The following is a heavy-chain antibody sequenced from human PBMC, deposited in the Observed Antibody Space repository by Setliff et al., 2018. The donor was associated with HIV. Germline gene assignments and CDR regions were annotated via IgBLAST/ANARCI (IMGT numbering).Heavy chain of an antibody. CDR1: GGSISNYY. V-gene: IGHV4-59*08. Sequence: SETLSLTCTVSGGSISNYYWSWIRQPPGKGLEWIGYIYYSGSTYYNPSLKSRVTISVDTSKNRFSLRLTSVTAADTAVYYSARTKADGYNGVFDSWGQGTLVTVSS. D-gene: IGHD5-12*01. CDR2: IYYSGST. J-gene: IGHJ4*02. CDR3: ARTKADGYNGVFDS.